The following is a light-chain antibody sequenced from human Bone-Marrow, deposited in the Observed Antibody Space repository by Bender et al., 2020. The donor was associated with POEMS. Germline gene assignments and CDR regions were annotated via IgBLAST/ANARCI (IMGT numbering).Light chain of an antibody. CDR2: EVT. CDR3: SSYAGTFTWV. Sequence: QSALTQPASVSGSPGQSVTISCTGASTDVGGYNYVSWYQQNPGKAPKLIIYEVTQRPSGVPGRFSGSKSGNTASLTVTGLQVEDEADYYCSSYAGTFTWVFGGGTRLTVL. CDR1: STDVGGYNY. J-gene: IGLJ3*02. V-gene: IGLV2-8*01.